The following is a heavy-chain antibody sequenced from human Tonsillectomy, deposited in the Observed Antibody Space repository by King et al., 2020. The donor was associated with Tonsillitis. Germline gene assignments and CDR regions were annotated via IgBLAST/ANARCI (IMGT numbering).Heavy chain of an antibody. CDR1: GFSLSNARMG. CDR3: ARIQHPVLRFLAWLPVYSQAYYYYGMDV. CDR2: IFSNDEK. D-gene: IGHD3-3*01. Sequence: TLKESGPVLVKPTETLTLTCTVSGFSLSNARMGVSWIRQPPGKALEWLAHIFSNDEKSYSTSLKSRLTISKDTSKSQVVLTMTNMDPVDTATYYCARIQHPVLRFLAWLPVYSQAYYYYGMDVWGQGTTVTVSS. J-gene: IGHJ6*02. V-gene: IGHV2-26*01.